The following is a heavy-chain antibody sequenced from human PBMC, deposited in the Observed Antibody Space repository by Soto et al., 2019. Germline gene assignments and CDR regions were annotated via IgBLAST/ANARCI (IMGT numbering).Heavy chain of an antibody. Sequence: GESLKISCKGSGYSFTSYWIGWVRQMPGKGVECIGIIYPDDYDTRYGPSCQGQVTISADKSISTAYLQWSSLKASVTAMYYCARQGSFDAFDIWGQGTMVTVSS. J-gene: IGHJ3*02. D-gene: IGHD6-13*01. CDR2: IYPDDYDT. CDR3: ARQGSFDAFDI. V-gene: IGHV5-51*01. CDR1: GYSFTSYW.